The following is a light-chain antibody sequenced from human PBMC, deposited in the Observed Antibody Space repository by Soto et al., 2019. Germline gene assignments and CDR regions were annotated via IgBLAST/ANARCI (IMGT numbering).Light chain of an antibody. V-gene: IGKV1-5*03. Sequence: DIQMTQSPSTLSGSVGDRVTITCRASQTISSWLAWYQQKPGKAPKLLIYKASTLKSGVPSRFSGSGSGTEFTLTVSSLQPDDFATYYCQQYISYSPKTFGQGTKVDIK. CDR2: KAS. J-gene: IGKJ1*01. CDR1: QTISSW. CDR3: QQYISYSPKT.